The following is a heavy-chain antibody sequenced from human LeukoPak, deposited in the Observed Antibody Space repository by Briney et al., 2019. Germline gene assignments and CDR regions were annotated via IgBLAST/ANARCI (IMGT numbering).Heavy chain of an antibody. CDR2: IFGSGDST. V-gene: IGHV3-23*01. J-gene: IGHJ4*02. D-gene: IGHD5-12*01. Sequence: TGGSLRLSCAASGFTISTYGMNWVRQAPRKGLEWVSVIFGSGDSTYYADSVKGRFTISRGRSKNTLYLEMHSLRADDTAVYYCAKDQKPDSGYDIDYWGQGTLVTVSS. CDR1: GFTISTYG. CDR3: AKDQKPDSGYDIDY.